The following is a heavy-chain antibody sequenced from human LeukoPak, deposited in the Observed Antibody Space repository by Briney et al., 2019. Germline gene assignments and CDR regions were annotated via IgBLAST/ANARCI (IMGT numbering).Heavy chain of an antibody. CDR2: FYSGGST. Sequence: GGSLRLSCAASGFTVSSNYMSWVRQAPGKGLEWVSVFYSGGSTYYADSVKGKFTISRDNSKNTLYLQMNSLRAEDTAVYYCARGRVSVYSGSWYYDYWGQGTLVTVSS. V-gene: IGHV3-66*01. D-gene: IGHD6-13*01. J-gene: IGHJ4*02. CDR3: ARGRVSVYSGSWYYDY. CDR1: GFTVSSNY.